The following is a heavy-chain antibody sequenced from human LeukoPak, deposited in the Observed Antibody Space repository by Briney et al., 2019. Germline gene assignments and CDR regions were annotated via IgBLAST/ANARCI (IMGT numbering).Heavy chain of an antibody. D-gene: IGHD3-16*01. V-gene: IGHV3-7*05. Sequence: PGGSLGLSCAASGFTFRNAWMSWVRQAPGKGLEWVANMKQDRIEKYYVDSVKGRFTISRDNSKNSLYLQMSSLRIEDSALYFCCKGRRPDTHYGLFDLWGQGTLVTVST. CDR2: MKQDRIEK. CDR3: CKGRRPDTHYGLFDL. CDR1: GFTFRNAW. J-gene: IGHJ4*02.